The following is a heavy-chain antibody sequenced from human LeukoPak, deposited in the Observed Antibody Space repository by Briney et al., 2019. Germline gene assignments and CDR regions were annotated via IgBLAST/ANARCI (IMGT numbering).Heavy chain of an antibody. CDR3: ARLYDGSAYGAFDI. D-gene: IGHD3-22*01. CDR2: LYSDGTT. V-gene: IGHV3-66*02. CDR1: RFTVSNNY. J-gene: IGHJ3*02. Sequence: GGSLRLSCAASRFTVSNNYMGWVRQAPGKGLEWVSVLYSDGTTYYPDSVKGRFTISRDNSQNTLYLQLDSLRAEDTAVYYCARLYDGSAYGAFDIWGQGTMVTVSS.